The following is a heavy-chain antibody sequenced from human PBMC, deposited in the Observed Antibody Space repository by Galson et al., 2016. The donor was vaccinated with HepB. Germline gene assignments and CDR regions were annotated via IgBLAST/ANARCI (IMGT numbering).Heavy chain of an antibody. J-gene: IGHJ3*01. D-gene: IGHD3-16*01. V-gene: IGHV3-53*01. CDR1: GFIVSRKY. CDR2: IFSGDAT. CDR3: EAYSDPFDL. Sequence: SLRLSCAASGFIVSRKYMSWARQAPGEGLEWVSVIFSGDATYYRGSVKGRFTISRDISRNTLYLQMNNLRAEDTAVYYCEAYSDPFDLWGQGTMVTVSS.